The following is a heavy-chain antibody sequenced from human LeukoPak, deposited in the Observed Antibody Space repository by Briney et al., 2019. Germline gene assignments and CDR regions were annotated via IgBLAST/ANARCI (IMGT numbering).Heavy chain of an antibody. D-gene: IGHD3-10*01. J-gene: IGHJ5*02. V-gene: IGHV3-7*01. CDR2: IKGDGSKK. CDR3: ARDSYQDYYGRFDP. CDR1: GFIFSRDW. Sequence: GGSLRLPCATSGFIFSRDWMTWVRQAPGKGPEWVANIKGDGSKKNLVDSVNGRFTISRDNSENTLYLQMNGLTAEDTAMYYCARDSYQDYYGRFDPWGQGTLVIVSS.